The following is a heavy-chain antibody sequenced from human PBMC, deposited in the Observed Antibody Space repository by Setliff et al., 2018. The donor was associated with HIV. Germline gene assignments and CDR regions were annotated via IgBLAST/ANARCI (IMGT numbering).Heavy chain of an antibody. Sequence: GGSLRLSCAASGFTLSGYWMHWVRQAPGKGLVWVSRISGDGSTIDYADSVKGRFTISRGNANNMLYLQMNSLRAEDTAVYYCARIIAGVPYWGQGTLVTVSS. CDR3: ARIIAGVPY. CDR1: GFTLSGYW. J-gene: IGHJ4*02. V-gene: IGHV3-74*01. D-gene: IGHD6-13*01. CDR2: ISGDGSTI.